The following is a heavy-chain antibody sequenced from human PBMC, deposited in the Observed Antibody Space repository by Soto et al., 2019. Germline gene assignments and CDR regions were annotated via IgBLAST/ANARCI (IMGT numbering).Heavy chain of an antibody. CDR1: GFTFSSYD. D-gene: IGHD1-1*01. Sequence: EVQLLESGGGLVQPGGSLRLSCAASGFTFSSYDMHWVRQATGKGLEWVSAMCTAGDTYYPGSVKGRFNIARKNVKNSLYLQMNRLRSGDKAVYYCSRSRYHPSGAFDLWGQGTTGTGPS. V-gene: IGHV3-13*01. CDR2: MCTAGDT. CDR3: SRSRYHPSGAFDL. J-gene: IGHJ3*01.